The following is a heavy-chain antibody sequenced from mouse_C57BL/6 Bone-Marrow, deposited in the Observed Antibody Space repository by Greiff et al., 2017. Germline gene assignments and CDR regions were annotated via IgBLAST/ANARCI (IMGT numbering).Heavy chain of an antibody. D-gene: IGHD1-1*01. Sequence: QVQLQQSGAELVRPGASVTLSCKASGYTFTDYEMHWVKQTPVHGLEWIGAIDPETGGTAYNQKFKGKAILTADKSSSTAYMELRSLTSEDSAVYYCTRSYGSPWFAYGGQGTLVTVSA. CDR2: IDPETGGT. J-gene: IGHJ3*01. CDR1: GYTFTDYE. CDR3: TRSYGSPWFAY. V-gene: IGHV1-15*01.